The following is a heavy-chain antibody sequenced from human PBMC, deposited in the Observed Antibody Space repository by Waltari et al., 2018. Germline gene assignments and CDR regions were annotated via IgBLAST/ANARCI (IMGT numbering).Heavy chain of an antibody. CDR2: MNPNSGNT. CDR3: ARGCLPLLWFREFNDAFDI. CDR1: GYTFTSYD. J-gene: IGHJ3*02. D-gene: IGHD3-10*01. V-gene: IGHV1-8*03. Sequence: QVQLAQPGAEVKKPGASVKVSCQASGYTFTSYDIHWVRPATGQGLEWMGWMNPNSGNTGYAQKFQGRVTITRNTSISTAYMELRSLRSEDTAVYYCARGCLPLLWFREFNDAFDIWGQGTMVTVSS.